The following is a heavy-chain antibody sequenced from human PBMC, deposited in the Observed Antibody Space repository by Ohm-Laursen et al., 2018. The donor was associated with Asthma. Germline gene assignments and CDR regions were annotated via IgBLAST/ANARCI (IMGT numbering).Heavy chain of an antibody. Sequence: SLRLSCTAPGFIFTNYGMHWVRQAPGKGLEWVAVIWYDGTNKYYGDSVKGRFTISRDNSKNTVDLQMNSLRAEDTAVYYCARDGSRSGHYPRPHDYWGQGTLVTVSS. CDR2: IWYDGTNK. CDR1: GFIFTNYG. D-gene: IGHD3-22*01. CDR3: ARDGSRSGHYPRPHDY. V-gene: IGHV3-33*01. J-gene: IGHJ4*02.